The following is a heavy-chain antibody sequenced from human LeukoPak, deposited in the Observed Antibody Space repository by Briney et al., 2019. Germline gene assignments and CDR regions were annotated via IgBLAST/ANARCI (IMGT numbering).Heavy chain of an antibody. D-gene: IGHD6-13*01. CDR3: ARRSSSYGMDV. CDR1: VYSFSTYW. J-gene: IGHJ6*02. Sequence: GESLKISCKGSVYSFSTYWIAWVRQKPGKGPEWMGIIDAGDSDTKYSPSFQGQVTISADKSISTAYLQWSSLKASDTAMFYCARRSSSYGMDVWGQGTTVTVSS. V-gene: IGHV5-51*01. CDR2: IDAGDSDT.